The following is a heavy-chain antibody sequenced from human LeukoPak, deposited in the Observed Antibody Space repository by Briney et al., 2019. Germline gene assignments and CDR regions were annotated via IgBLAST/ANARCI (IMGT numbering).Heavy chain of an antibody. D-gene: IGHD3-10*02. J-gene: IGHJ6*04. CDR2: FSGSGGST. V-gene: IGHV3-23*01. Sequence: SGGSLRLSCAASGFTFSSYSMHWVRQAPGKGLEWVSAFSGSGGSTYYADSVKGRFTISRDNSKNMLYLQMNSLRAEDTAVYYCAELGITMIGGVWGKGTTVTISS. CDR3: AELGITMIGGV. CDR1: GFTFSSYS.